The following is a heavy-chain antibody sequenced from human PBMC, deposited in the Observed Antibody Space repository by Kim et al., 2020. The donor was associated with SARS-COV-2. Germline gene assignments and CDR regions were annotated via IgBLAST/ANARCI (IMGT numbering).Heavy chain of an antibody. J-gene: IGHJ6*02. CDR1: GYTLTELS. Sequence: ASVKVSCKVSGYTLTELSMHWVRQAPGKGLEWMGGFDPEDGETIYAQKFQGRVTMNEDTSTDTAYMELSSLRSEDTAVYYCATSPAIVGAPDDYYYYYGMDVWGQGTTVTVSS. CDR3: ATSPAIVGAPDDYYYYYGMDV. D-gene: IGHD1-26*01. CDR2: FDPEDGET. V-gene: IGHV1-24*01.